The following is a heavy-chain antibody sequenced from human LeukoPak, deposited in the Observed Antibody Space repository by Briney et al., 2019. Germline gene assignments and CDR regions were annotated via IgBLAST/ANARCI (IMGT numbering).Heavy chain of an antibody. CDR1: GYTFTGYY. J-gene: IGHJ4*02. V-gene: IGHV1-46*01. CDR3: ARGQGGFWSGYYTTTNFDY. CDR2: INPSGGST. D-gene: IGHD3-3*01. Sequence: GASVKVSCKASGYTFTGYYMHWVRQAPGQGLEWMGIINPSGGSTSYAQKFQGRVTMTRDTSTSTVYMELSSLRSEDTAVYYCARGQGGFWSGYYTTTNFDYWGQGTLVTVSS.